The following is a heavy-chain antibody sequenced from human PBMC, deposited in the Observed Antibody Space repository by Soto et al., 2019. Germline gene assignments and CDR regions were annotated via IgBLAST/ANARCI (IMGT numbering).Heavy chain of an antibody. D-gene: IGHD2-21*01. Sequence: PSETLSLTCTVSGGSISRYYWSWIRQPPGKGLEWIGYIYYSGSTNYNPSLKSRVTISVDTSKNQFSLKLSSVTAADTAVYYCARVGDYGGLNDYWGQGTLVTVSS. CDR3: ARVGDYGGLNDY. V-gene: IGHV4-59*01. J-gene: IGHJ4*02. CDR2: IYYSGST. CDR1: GGSISRYY.